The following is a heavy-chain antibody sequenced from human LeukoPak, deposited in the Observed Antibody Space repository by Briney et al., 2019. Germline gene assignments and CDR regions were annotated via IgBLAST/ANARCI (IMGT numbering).Heavy chain of an antibody. V-gene: IGHV3-30*04. J-gene: IGHJ4*02. CDR1: GFTFSSYA. D-gene: IGHD6-6*01. CDR3: ARDSGAARGWVY. Sequence: GGSLRLSCAASGFTFSSYAMYWVRQAPGKGLEWVAVISYDGSNKYYADSVKGRFTISRDNSKNTLYLQMNSLRAEDTAVYYCARDSGAARGWVYWGQGTLVTVSS. CDR2: ISYDGSNK.